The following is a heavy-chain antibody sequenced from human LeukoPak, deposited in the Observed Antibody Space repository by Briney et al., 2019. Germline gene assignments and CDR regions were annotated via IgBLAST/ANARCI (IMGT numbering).Heavy chain of an antibody. CDR2: ICPYDPDT. D-gene: IGHD2-2*01. V-gene: IGHV5-51*01. J-gene: IGHJ6*02. CDR3: AKSARGYCSSSSCFGYYGMDV. Sequence: GESLKISCKASGYSFSDYWIGWVRQMPGKGLEWMGMICPYDPDTRYSPSFQGQVTISADKSINTAFLQWSSLEASDTAMYYCAKSARGYCSSSSCFGYYGMDVWGQGTTVTVSS. CDR1: GYSFSDYW.